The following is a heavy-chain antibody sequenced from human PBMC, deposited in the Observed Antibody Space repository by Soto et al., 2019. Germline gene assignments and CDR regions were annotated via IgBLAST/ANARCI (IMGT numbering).Heavy chain of an antibody. CDR1: GFTFSSYA. V-gene: IGHV3-30-3*01. D-gene: IGHD3-22*01. CDR2: ISYDGSNK. Sequence: GGSPRLSCAASGFTFSSYAMHWVRQAPGKGLEWVAVISYDGSNKYYADSVKGRFTISRDNSKNTLYLQMNSLRAEDTAVYYCARLDDYYDSSGYYTRSDYYYGMDVWGQGTTVTVSS. CDR3: ARLDDYYDSSGYYTRSDYYYGMDV. J-gene: IGHJ6*02.